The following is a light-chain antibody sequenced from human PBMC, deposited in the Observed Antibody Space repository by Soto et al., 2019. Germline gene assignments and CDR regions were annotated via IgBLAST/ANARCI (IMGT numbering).Light chain of an antibody. Sequence: QSALTQPASVSGSPGQSITISCTGTSSDVDVSNFVSWYQQHPGKAPKLIIFDVINRPSGVSNRFSASKSGNTASLTISGLQAEDEADYYCGSRHLFGGGTKLTVL. V-gene: IGLV2-14*03. J-gene: IGLJ2*01. CDR3: GSRHL. CDR1: SSDVDVSNF. CDR2: DVI.